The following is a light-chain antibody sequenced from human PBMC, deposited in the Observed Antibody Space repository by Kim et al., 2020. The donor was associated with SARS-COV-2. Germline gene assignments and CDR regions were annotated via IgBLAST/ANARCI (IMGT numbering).Light chain of an antibody. CDR1: SGHSRYA. Sequence: QLVLTQSPSASASLGASVKLTCTLSSGHSRYAIAWHQQQPEKGPRFLIKVNIDGSHRKGDGISDRFSGSGSGAERYLTISNLQSDDDADYYCQTWGPGFRVFGGGTKLTVL. V-gene: IGLV4-69*01. J-gene: IGLJ2*01. CDR3: QTWGPGFRV. CDR2: VNIDGSH.